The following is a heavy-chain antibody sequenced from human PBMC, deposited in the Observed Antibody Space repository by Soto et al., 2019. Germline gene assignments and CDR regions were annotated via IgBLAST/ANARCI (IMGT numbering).Heavy chain of an antibody. J-gene: IGHJ4*02. CDR2: ISWNSGSI. Sequence: EVQLVESGGGLVQPGRSLRLSCAASGFTFDDYAMHWVRQAPGKGLEWVSGISWNSGSIGYADSVKGRFTISRDNAKNSLYLQMNSLRAEDTALYYCAKDGPSDSGSNYDIVTGYLGYWGQGTLVTVSS. CDR1: GFTFDDYA. V-gene: IGHV3-9*01. CDR3: AKDGPSDSGSNYDIVTGYLGY. D-gene: IGHD3-9*01.